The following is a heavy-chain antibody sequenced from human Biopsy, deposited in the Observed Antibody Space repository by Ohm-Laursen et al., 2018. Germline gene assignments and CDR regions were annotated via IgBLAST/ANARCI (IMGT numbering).Heavy chain of an antibody. V-gene: IGHV3-23*01. J-gene: IGHJ4*02. D-gene: IGHD4-17*01. CDR3: ALAAAQTVTHFDY. CDR1: GFTFSSYA. Sequence: SLRLSCTASGFTFSSYAMTWFRQAPGKGLEWVSTISGNSDIIYDTDSVKSRFTISRDNSKNTLYLQRNSLRADDTAVYYCALAAAQTVTHFDYWGQGTLVTVSS. CDR2: ISGNSDII.